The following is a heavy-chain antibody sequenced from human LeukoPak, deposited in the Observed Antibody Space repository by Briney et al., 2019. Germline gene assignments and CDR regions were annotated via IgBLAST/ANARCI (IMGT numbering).Heavy chain of an antibody. CDR1: GFSFNNYA. Sequence: AGGSLRLSCAASGFSFNNYAMSWVRQAPGKGLEWVSAIRTTGGSTYYADSVKGRFTISRDNSKNTLSLQMDSLRVEDTAVYYCAKDWTTVVTPKGYYFDSWGRGTLVTVSS. V-gene: IGHV3-23*01. J-gene: IGHJ4*02. CDR2: IRTTGGST. D-gene: IGHD4-23*01. CDR3: AKDWTTVVTPKGYYFDS.